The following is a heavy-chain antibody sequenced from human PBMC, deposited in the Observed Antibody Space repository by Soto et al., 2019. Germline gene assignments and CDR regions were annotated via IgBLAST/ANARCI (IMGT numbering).Heavy chain of an antibody. CDR2: IYATGAT. J-gene: IGHJ5*02. D-gene: IGHD1-1*01. Sequence: SETVSLTXTVSGASISGFYWSWIRKSAGKGLEWIGRIYATGATDHNPSLKSRVMMSVDTSKKQFSLKLRSVTAADTAVYYCVRDGTKTLRDWFDPWGQGISVTVSS. CDR1: GASISGFY. V-gene: IGHV4-4*07. CDR3: VRDGTKTLRDWFDP.